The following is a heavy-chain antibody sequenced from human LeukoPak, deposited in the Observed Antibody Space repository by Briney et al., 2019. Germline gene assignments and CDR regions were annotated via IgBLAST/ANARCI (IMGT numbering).Heavy chain of an antibody. CDR1: GGSISSSSYY. J-gene: IGHJ5*02. CDR3: ARTYSSSWYNWFDP. Sequence: SETLSLTCTVSGGSISSSSYYWGWIRQPPGKGLEWIGSIYYSGSTYYNPSLKSRVTISVDTPKNQFSLKLSSVTAADTAVYYCARTYSSSWYNWFDPWGQGTLVTVSS. V-gene: IGHV4-39*07. CDR2: IYYSGST. D-gene: IGHD6-13*01.